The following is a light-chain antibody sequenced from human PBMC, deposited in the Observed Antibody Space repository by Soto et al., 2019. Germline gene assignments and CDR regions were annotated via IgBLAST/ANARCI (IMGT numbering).Light chain of an antibody. CDR2: EVS. Sequence: QSALTQPASVSGSPGQSITISCTGTSSDIGSNNYVSWFQQRPGKAPTLIIYEVSNRPSGVSTHFSGSKSVNTASLTISGLLPEDEAEYYCSSYTTTTRLFGGGTQVTVL. J-gene: IGLJ3*02. CDR1: SSDIGSNNY. CDR3: SSYTTTTRL. V-gene: IGLV2-14*01.